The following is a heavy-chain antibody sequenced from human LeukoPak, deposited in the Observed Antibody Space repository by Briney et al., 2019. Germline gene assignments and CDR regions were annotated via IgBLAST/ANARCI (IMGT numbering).Heavy chain of an antibody. V-gene: IGHV3-74*01. CDR3: AKDRDIVPTISAY. CDR2: INSDGSTT. J-gene: IGHJ4*02. Sequence: GGSLRLSCAASGFTFRSYWMHWVRQAPGKGLVWVSRINSDGSTTSYADSVKGRFTISRDNAKNTLYLQMNSLRAEDTAIYYCAKDRDIVPTISAYWGQGTLVTVSS. CDR1: GFTFRSYW. D-gene: IGHD5-12*01.